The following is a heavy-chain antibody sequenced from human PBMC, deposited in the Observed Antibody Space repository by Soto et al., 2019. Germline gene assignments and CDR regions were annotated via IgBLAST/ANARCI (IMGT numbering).Heavy chain of an antibody. Sequence: ASVKVSCKASGYTFTSYAMHWVRQAPGQRLEWRGWINAGNGNTKYSQKFQGRVTITRDTSASTAYMELSSLTAEDTAVYYCAKVGPTVATPRFCDYWGQGNLVTVSS. CDR3: AKVGPTVATPRFCDY. V-gene: IGHV1-3*01. CDR1: GYTFTSYA. CDR2: INAGNGNT. D-gene: IGHD4-17*01. J-gene: IGHJ4*02.